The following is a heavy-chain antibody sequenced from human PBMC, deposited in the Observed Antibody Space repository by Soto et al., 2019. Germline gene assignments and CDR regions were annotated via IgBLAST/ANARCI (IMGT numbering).Heavy chain of an antibody. D-gene: IGHD3-22*01. Sequence: SETLSLTCTVSGGSISSGGYYWSWIRQHPGKGLEWTGYIYYSGSTYYNPSLKSRVTISVDTSKNQFSLKLSSVTAADTAVYYCGASDSSGYYSPAYWGQGTLVTVSS. J-gene: IGHJ4*02. CDR1: GGSISSGGYY. V-gene: IGHV4-31*03. CDR3: GASDSSGYYSPAY. CDR2: IYYSGST.